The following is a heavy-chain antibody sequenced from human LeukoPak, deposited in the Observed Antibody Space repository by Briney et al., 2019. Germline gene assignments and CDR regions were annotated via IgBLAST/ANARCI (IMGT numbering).Heavy chain of an antibody. Sequence: GASVKVSCKASGYTFTGYYMHWVRQAPGQGLEWMGWINPNSGGTNYAQKFQGWVTMTRDTSISTAYMELSRLRSDDTAVYYCARCDPGYDSSFDYWGQGTLVTVSS. CDR3: ARCDPGYDSSFDY. V-gene: IGHV1-2*04. CDR1: GYTFTGYY. CDR2: INPNSGGT. J-gene: IGHJ4*02. D-gene: IGHD3-22*01.